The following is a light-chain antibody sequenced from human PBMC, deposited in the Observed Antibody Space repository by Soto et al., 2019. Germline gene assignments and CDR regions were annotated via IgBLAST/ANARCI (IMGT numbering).Light chain of an antibody. CDR2: DAS. V-gene: IGKV3-15*01. J-gene: IGKJ4*01. Sequence: EIVLTHSPATLSVSPGERATLSCRASQSVGSNLAWYQQRPGQPPRLLIYDASTRATDIPARFSGGGSGTEFTLTISSLQSEDFAVYYCQQRSDWPLTFGGGTKVEIK. CDR1: QSVGSN. CDR3: QQRSDWPLT.